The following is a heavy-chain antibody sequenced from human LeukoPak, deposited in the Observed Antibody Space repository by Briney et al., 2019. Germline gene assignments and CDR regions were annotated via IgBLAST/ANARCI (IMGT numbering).Heavy chain of an antibody. Sequence: ASVKVSCKASGYTFTSYDITWVRQATGQGLEWMGWMSPDSGYTGYAQTFQGRVTLTRNTSVSTAFMELSSLRSEDTAVYYCARGYCSSTSCYGVYWGQGTLVTVSS. D-gene: IGHD2-2*01. CDR2: MSPDSGYT. CDR1: GYTFTSYD. CDR3: ARGYCSSTSCYGVY. V-gene: IGHV1-8*01. J-gene: IGHJ4*02.